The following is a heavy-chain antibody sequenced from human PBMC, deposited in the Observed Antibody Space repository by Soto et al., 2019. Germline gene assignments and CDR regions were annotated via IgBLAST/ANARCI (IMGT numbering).Heavy chain of an antibody. CDR3: ARKIRYPDSGIWFDP. CDR2: ISAYNGNT. CDR1: GYTFTSYG. Sequence: QVQLVQSGAEVKKPGASVKVSCKASGYTFTSYGISWVRQTPGQGLEWMGWISAYNGNTNYAQKLQGRVTMTTDTSTSTAYMELRSLRSDDTAVYYSARKIRYPDSGIWFDPWGQGTLVTVSS. J-gene: IGHJ5*02. D-gene: IGHD3-9*01. V-gene: IGHV1-18*01.